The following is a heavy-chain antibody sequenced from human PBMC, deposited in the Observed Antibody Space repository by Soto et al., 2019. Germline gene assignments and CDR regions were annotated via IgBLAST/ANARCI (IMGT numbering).Heavy chain of an antibody. Sequence: QLQLQESGSGLVKPSQTLSLTCGVTGGSITSAGYSWSWIRRPPGKDLEWIGYIYESGSTFFNPSLKSRVTFSVDRSKNQFSLRLTSVTAADTAVYYCASTTYCGGDCYFDAFDVWGQGTMVTVSS. CDR1: GGSITSAGYS. CDR2: IYESGST. D-gene: IGHD2-21*02. V-gene: IGHV4-30-2*01. CDR3: ASTTYCGGDCYFDAFDV. J-gene: IGHJ3*01.